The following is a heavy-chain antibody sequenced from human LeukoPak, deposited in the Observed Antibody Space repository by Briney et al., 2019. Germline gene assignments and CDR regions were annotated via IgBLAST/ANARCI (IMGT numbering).Heavy chain of an antibody. Sequence: SETLSLTCTVSGGSLGFYFWSWIRQSAGKGLEWIGRINGNGVTNNNPSLKSRLTMSVDKSKNQFSLNLRSVTAADTSVYYCVRDELRTTYRFSWDPWGQGILVTV. D-gene: IGHD3-16*02. CDR1: GGSLGFYF. V-gene: IGHV4-4*07. CDR2: INGNGVT. CDR3: VRDELRTTYRFSWDP. J-gene: IGHJ5*02.